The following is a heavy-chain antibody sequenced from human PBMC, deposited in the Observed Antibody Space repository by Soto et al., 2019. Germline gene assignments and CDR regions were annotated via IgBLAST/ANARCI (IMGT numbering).Heavy chain of an antibody. Sequence: EVQLVESGGGLVQPGGSLRLSCAASGFTFSSYWMHWVRQAPGKGLVWVSRINSDGSSTSYADSVKGRFTISRDNAKNTLYMQMNSLRAEDTAVYYCASLGGYYSSGSYYNKHWCDPWGQGTLVTVSS. V-gene: IGHV3-74*01. CDR3: ASLGGYYSSGSYYNKHWCDP. J-gene: IGHJ5*02. CDR1: GFTFSSYW. D-gene: IGHD3-10*01. CDR2: INSDGSST.